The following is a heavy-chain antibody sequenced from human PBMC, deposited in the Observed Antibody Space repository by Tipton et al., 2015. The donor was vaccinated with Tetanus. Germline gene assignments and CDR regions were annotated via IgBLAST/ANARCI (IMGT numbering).Heavy chain of an antibody. D-gene: IGHD2-2*01. Sequence: QLVQSGAEVGKPGESLKISCQGSGYNFSHYSIGWVRQLPGRGLEWMGIVDPRDSQATYGPSFQGQVTLSADRSINVAYLQWGSLKASDTAMYYCARLSCSRSACYRGSAYYFDYWGQGTLVTVSS. J-gene: IGHJ4*02. CDR2: VDPRDSQA. CDR3: ARLSCSRSACYRGSAYYFDY. V-gene: IGHV5-51*01. CDR1: GYNFSHYS.